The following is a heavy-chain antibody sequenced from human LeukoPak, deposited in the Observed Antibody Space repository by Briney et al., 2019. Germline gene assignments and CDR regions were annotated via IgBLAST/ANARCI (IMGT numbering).Heavy chain of an antibody. CDR1: GFTFSGSA. J-gene: IGHJ4*02. CDR3: TRRYGSGSYYFDY. D-gene: IGHD3-10*01. Sequence: GGSLRLSCAASGFTFSGSAMHWVRQASGKGLEWVGRIRSKANSYATAYAASVKGRFTISRDDSKSTAYLQMNSLKTEDTAVYYCTRRYGSGSYYFDYWGQGTLVTVSS. V-gene: IGHV3-73*01. CDR2: IRSKANSYAT.